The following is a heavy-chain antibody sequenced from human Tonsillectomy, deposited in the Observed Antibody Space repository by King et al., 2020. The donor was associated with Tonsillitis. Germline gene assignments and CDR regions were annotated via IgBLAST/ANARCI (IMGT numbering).Heavy chain of an antibody. V-gene: IGHV4-39*07. CDR3: ARHAQCCSNTSCYGGYVP. CDR1: GGSISSSSYY. CDR2: IYYSGST. D-gene: IGHD2-2*01. J-gene: IGHJ3*01. Sequence: QLQESGPGLVKPSETLSLTCTVSGGSISSSSYYWGWIRQPPGKGLEWIGSIYYSGSTYYNPSLKSRVTISLDTSKNQFSLKLSSVTAADTAVYYCARHAQCCSNTSCYGGYVPWGQETMVTVSS.